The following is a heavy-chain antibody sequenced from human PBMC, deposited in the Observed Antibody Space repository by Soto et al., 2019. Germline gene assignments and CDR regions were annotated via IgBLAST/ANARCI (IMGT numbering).Heavy chain of an antibody. CDR2: ISYDGSNK. V-gene: IGHV3-30*18. CDR3: AKDYTYYYDSSGYYLEGGMDV. J-gene: IGHJ6*02. D-gene: IGHD3-22*01. Sequence: PGGSLRLSCAASGFTFSSYGMHWVRQAPGKGLEWVAVISYDGSNKYYADSVKGRFTISRDNSKNTLYLQMNSLRAEDTAVYYCAKDYTYYYDSSGYYLEGGMDVWGQGTTVTVSS. CDR1: GFTFSSYG.